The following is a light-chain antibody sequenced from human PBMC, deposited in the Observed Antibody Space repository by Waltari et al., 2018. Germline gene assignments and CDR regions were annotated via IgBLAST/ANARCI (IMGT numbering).Light chain of an antibody. CDR2: VAS. Sequence: DIQLTQSTSFLSVSVGDRVTLNCRASQGIRSYLAWYQQKPGKAPKLLIYVASTLQSGVPSRFSGSGSGTEFTLTISSLQPEDFATYYCQQLNNYPLTFGQGTRLEIK. CDR1: QGIRSY. CDR3: QQLNNYPLT. V-gene: IGKV1-9*01. J-gene: IGKJ5*01.